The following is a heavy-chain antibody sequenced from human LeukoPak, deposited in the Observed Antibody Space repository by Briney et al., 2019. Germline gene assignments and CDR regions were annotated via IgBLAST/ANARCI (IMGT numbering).Heavy chain of an antibody. J-gene: IGHJ4*02. CDR3: VTHEVTVITRSTFDY. CDR2: VKPDESEK. D-gene: IGHD4-23*01. CDR1: GFTFSNYW. Sequence: GGSLRLSCVASGFTFSNYWMSWVRQAPGKGLEWVANVKPDESEKYYGDSVKGRFTIPRDNAKNSLYLQMHSLRVDDTAVYYCVTHEVTVITRSTFDYWGQGTLLTVSS. V-gene: IGHV3-7*01.